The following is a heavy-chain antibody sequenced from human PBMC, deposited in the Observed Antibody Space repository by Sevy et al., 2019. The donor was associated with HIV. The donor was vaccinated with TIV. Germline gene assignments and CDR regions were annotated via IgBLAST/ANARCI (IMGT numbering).Heavy chain of an antibody. D-gene: IGHD3-16*01. V-gene: IGHV4-4*02. CDR3: ARGGETLWGFDA. CDR1: GGSIISVNW. CDR2: IYPSGST. J-gene: IGHJ5*02. Sequence: SETLSLTCAVSGGSIISVNWWHWVRQSPGKGLEWIGEIYPSGSTNYNPSLKSRVTISVDNSKNQFSLNLYSVTAADTAVYYCARGGETLWGFDAWGQGSLVTVSS.